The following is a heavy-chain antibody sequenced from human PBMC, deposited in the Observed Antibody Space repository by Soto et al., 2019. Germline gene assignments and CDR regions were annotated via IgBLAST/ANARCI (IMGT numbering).Heavy chain of an antibody. CDR3: ARDGGRHSGGIDY. V-gene: IGHV1-69*01. CDR1: GGTFSSYS. J-gene: IGHJ4*02. D-gene: IGHD1-26*01. Sequence: QVQLVQSGAEVKKPGSSVKVSCKASGGTFSSYSINWVRQAPGQGLEWMGEIIPIFGTANYAQKFQGRVTITADESTSTAYMELSSLRAEETAVYYCARDGGRHSGGIDYWGQGTVVSVSS. CDR2: IIPIFGTA.